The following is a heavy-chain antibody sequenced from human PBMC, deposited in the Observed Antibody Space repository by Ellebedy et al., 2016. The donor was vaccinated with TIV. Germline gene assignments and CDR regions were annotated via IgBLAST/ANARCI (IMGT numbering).Heavy chain of an antibody. Sequence: PGGSLRLSCAASGFNFDDHGMSLVRQVPGQGLQLVSGIPWNGENPGYADSVKGRFTISRDNAEKFVYLQMNSLRVEDTALYYCARDPNYSGWYQFDFWGQGALVIVSS. CDR3: ARDPNYSGWYQFDF. J-gene: IGHJ4*02. D-gene: IGHD6-19*01. CDR1: GFNFDDHG. V-gene: IGHV3-20*04. CDR2: IPWNGENP.